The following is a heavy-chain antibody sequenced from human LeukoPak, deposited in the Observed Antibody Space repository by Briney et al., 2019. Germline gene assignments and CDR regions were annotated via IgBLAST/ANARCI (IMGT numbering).Heavy chain of an antibody. Sequence: PSETLSLTCTVSGGSISSYYWSWIRQPPGKGLEWIGYIYYSGSTNYNPSLKSRVTISVDTSKNQFSLKLGSVTAADTAVYYCAMTDILTGYYIDYWGQGTLVTVSS. D-gene: IGHD3-9*01. CDR2: IYYSGST. J-gene: IGHJ4*02. CDR3: AMTDILTGYYIDY. V-gene: IGHV4-59*01. CDR1: GGSISSYY.